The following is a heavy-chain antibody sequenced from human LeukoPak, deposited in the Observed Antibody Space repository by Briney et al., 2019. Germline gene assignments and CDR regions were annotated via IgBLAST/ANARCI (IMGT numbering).Heavy chain of an antibody. D-gene: IGHD3-10*01. J-gene: IGHJ6*03. CDR2: MNPNSGNT. CDR1: GYTFTGYY. V-gene: IGHV1-8*02. CDR3: ARGPMVRGVNDYYMDV. Sequence: ASVKVSCKASGYTFTGYYMHWVRQAPGQGLEWMGWMNPNSGNTGYAQKFQGRVTMTRNTSISTAYMELSSLRSEDTAVYYCARGPMVRGVNDYYMDVWGKGTTVTISS.